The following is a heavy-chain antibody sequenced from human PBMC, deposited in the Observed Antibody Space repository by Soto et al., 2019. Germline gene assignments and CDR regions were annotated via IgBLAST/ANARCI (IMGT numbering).Heavy chain of an antibody. CDR1: GGSISSGDYY. Sequence: QVQLQESGPGLVKPSQTLSLTCTVSGGSISSGDYYWTRIRQHPGKGLEWIGYIYYSGSTKHNPSLKSRITISVDTSKNQFSLKLNSVTAADTAVYYCARTKTSSTSFHVEYWGQGTQVTVSS. D-gene: IGHD2-2*01. CDR3: ARTKTSSTSFHVEY. CDR2: IYYSGST. J-gene: IGHJ4*02. V-gene: IGHV4-31*03.